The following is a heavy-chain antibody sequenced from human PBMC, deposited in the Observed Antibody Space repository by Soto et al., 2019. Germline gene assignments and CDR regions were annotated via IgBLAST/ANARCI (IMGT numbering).Heavy chain of an antibody. J-gene: IGHJ4*02. D-gene: IGHD3-10*01. V-gene: IGHV3-7*01. Sequence: EVQLVESGGGLVQPGGSRRLSCAASGFTFSSYWMSWVRQAPGKGLEWVANIKQDGSEKYYVDSVKGRFTISRDNAKNSLYLQMNSLRAEDTAVYYCARGSGSYYQYYFDYWGQGTLVTVSS. CDR3: ARGSGSYYQYYFDY. CDR1: GFTFSSYW. CDR2: IKQDGSEK.